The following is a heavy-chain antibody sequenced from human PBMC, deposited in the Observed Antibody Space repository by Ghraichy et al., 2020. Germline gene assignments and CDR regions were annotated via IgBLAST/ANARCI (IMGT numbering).Heavy chain of an antibody. Sequence: ASVKVSCKASGYTFTGYYMHWVRQAPGQGLEWMGRINPNSGGTNYAQKFQGRVTMTRDTSISTAYMELSRLRSDDTAVYYCARDVSTVTGYSYGYPYFDYWGQGTLVTVSS. V-gene: IGHV1-2*06. CDR1: GYTFTGYY. CDR3: ARDVSTVTGYSYGYPYFDY. J-gene: IGHJ4*02. D-gene: IGHD5-18*01. CDR2: INPNSGGT.